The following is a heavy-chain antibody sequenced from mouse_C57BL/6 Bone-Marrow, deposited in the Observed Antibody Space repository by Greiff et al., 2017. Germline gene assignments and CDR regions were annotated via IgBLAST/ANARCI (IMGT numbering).Heavy chain of an antibody. D-gene: IGHD2-3*01. CDR2: INPNNGGT. Sequence: FQLQQSGPELVKPGASVKISCKASGYTFTDYYMNWVKQSHGKSLEWIGDINPNNGGTSYNQKFKGKATLTVDKSSSTAYMELRSLTSEDSAVYYCARYDRSYFDYWGQGTTLTVSS. CDR3: ARYDRSYFDY. CDR1: GYTFTDYY. J-gene: IGHJ2*01. V-gene: IGHV1-26*01.